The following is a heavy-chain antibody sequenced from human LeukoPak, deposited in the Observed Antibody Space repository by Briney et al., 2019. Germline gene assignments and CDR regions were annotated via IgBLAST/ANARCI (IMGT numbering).Heavy chain of an antibody. CDR1: GGSISSSSYY. CDR3: AREKIGTGTVLGKDYYYMDV. CDR2: IYYSRNP. D-gene: IGHD3-16*01. J-gene: IGHJ6*03. V-gene: IGHV4-39*07. Sequence: SETLSLTCTVSGGSISSSSYYWGWIRQPPGKGLEWIGSIYYSRNPYYNPSLKSRVTISVDTSKNQFSLKLSSVTAADTAMYYCAREKIGTGTVLGKDYYYMDVWGKGTTVTVSS.